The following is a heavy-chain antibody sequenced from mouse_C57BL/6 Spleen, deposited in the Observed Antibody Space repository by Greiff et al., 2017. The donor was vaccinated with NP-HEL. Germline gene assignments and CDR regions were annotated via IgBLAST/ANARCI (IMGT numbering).Heavy chain of an antibody. CDR1: GYTFTDYY. CDR3: ARKGLGFYWYFDV. Sequence: QVQLKQSGAELVRPGASVKLSCKASGYTFTDYYINWVKQRPGQGLEWIARIYPGSGNTYYNEKFKGKATLTAEKSSSTAYMQLSSLTSEDSAVYFCARKGLGFYWYFDVWGTGTTVTVSS. V-gene: IGHV1-76*01. CDR2: IYPGSGNT. D-gene: IGHD4-1*01. J-gene: IGHJ1*03.